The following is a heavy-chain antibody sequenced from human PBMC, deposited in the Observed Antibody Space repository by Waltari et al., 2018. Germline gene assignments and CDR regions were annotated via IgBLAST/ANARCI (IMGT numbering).Heavy chain of an antibody. CDR1: GYTFTNHY. J-gene: IGHJ4*02. V-gene: IGHV1-46*01. CDR2: IIPSGGAT. D-gene: IGHD7-27*01. Sequence: QVXLLQSGAEVKKPGASVKVSCKASGYTFTNHYMHWVRQAPGQGLEWMGMIIPSGGATHXXQXFQGRVTMTRDTSTSXLYMDLSSLRSDDTAVYYXARESTSTGDGGLDYXGQGTLVTVSS. CDR3: ARESTSTGDGGLDY.